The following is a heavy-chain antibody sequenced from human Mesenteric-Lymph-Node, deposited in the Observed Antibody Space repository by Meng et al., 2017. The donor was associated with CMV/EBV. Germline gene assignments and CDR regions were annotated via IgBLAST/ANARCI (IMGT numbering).Heavy chain of an antibody. CDR1: AYTFTGYY. CDR3: ARDRSLIFGVETSDCYGIDV. D-gene: IGHD3-3*01. J-gene: IGHJ6*02. Sequence: AAAMVSCKASAYTFTGYYTHWVRQAPGQGLEWMGWINTYTGYTNYAQDFQGGVTMTTDTSTNTSYMKLRSLTSDDTAVYYCARDRSLIFGVETSDCYGIDVWGQGTTVTVSS. V-gene: IGHV1-18*04. CDR2: INTYTGYT.